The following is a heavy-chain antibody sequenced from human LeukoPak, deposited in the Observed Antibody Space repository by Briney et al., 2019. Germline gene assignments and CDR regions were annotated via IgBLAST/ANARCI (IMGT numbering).Heavy chain of an antibody. V-gene: IGHV4-59*08. CDR1: GGSISSYY. Sequence: SETLSLTCTVSGGSISSYYWSWIRQPPGKGLEWIGYVYDLGSTNYNPSLRSRATISVDTSENQFSLKVTTVTAADTAVYYCARTYYFGSGSYRYMDVWGEGTTVTVSS. CDR2: VYDLGST. D-gene: IGHD3-10*01. CDR3: ARTYYFGSGSYRYMDV. J-gene: IGHJ6*03.